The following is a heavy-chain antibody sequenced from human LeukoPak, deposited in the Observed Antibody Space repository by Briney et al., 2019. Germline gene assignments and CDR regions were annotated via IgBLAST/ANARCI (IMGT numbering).Heavy chain of an antibody. V-gene: IGHV3-11*04. J-gene: IGHJ4*02. D-gene: IGHD7-27*01. CDR3: AREYRDHKTPGAGFFDY. Sequence: GGSLRLSCAASGFTFSDYYMSWIRQAPGKGLEWVSYISSSGSTIHYADSVKGRCTISRDNARNSLYLQMNSLRAEDTAVYYCAREYRDHKTPGAGFFDYWGQGILVTVSP. CDR2: ISSSGSTI. CDR1: GFTFSDYY.